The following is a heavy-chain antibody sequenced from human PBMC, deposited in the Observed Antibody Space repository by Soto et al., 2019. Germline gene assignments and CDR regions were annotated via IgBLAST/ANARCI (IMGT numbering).Heavy chain of an antibody. J-gene: IGHJ4*02. V-gene: IGHV3-74*01. D-gene: IGHD6-19*01. CDR1: GFALSSYW. CDR3: AREKAVAGTTFDY. CDR2: IQSDGSST. Sequence: EVQLVESGGGSVQPGGSLRLSCAVSGFALSSYWMHWVRQAPGKGLVWVSRIQSDGSSTNYADSVKGRFTISRDNXKNTRYLQMDSLRVEDTAMYYCAREKAVAGTTFDYWGQGTLVTVSS.